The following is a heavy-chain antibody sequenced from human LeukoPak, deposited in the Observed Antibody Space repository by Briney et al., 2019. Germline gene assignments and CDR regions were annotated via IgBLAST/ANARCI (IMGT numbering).Heavy chain of an antibody. V-gene: IGHV4-34*01. CDR2: INHSGST. D-gene: IGHD6-19*01. CDR3: ARASPSSGWYRKVTDAFDI. Sequence: PSETLSLTCAVYGGSFSGYYWSWIRQPPGKGLEWIGEINHSGSTNYNPSLKSRVTITVDTSKSQFSLKLSSVTAADTAVYYCARASPSSGWYRKVTDAFDIWGQGTMVTVSS. J-gene: IGHJ3*02. CDR1: GGSFSGYY.